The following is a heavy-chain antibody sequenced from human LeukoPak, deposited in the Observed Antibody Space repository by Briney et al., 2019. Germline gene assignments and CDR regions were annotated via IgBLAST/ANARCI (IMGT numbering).Heavy chain of an antibody. D-gene: IGHD1-26*01. CDR3: ARDTGSIVGATLVDY. CDR1: GYTFTSYG. V-gene: IGHV1-18*01. J-gene: IGHJ4*02. Sequence: ASVKVSCKASGYTFTSYGISWVRQAPGQGLEWMGWISAYNGNTNYAQKLQGRVTMTTDTSTSTAYVELRSLRSDDTAVYYCARDTGSIVGATLVDYWGQGTLVTVSS. CDR2: ISAYNGNT.